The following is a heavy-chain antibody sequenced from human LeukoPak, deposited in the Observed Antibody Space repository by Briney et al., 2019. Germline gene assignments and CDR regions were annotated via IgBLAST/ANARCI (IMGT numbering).Heavy chain of an antibody. D-gene: IGHD3-22*01. J-gene: IGHJ4*02. CDR3: ARHDSDSSGYYGY. CDR2: IYPGDSDT. V-gene: IGHV5-51*01. CDR1: GYTFTGYY. Sequence: VASVKVSCKASGYTFTGYYMHWVRQAPRQGLEWMGIIYPGDSDTRYSPSFQGQVTISADKSISTAYLQWSSLKASDTAMYYCARHDSDSSGYYGYWGQGTLVTVSS.